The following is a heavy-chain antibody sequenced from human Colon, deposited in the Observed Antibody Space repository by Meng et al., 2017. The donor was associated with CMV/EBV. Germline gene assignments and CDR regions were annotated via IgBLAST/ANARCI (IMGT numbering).Heavy chain of an antibody. Sequence: ASVKVSCKTSGYTFTGHYIHWVRQAPGRGLEWMGWVSPNSGGTNYAQKFQDRVTMTRDTCTNTAHMELSNLGIDDTAVYYCARNRCAYCGGESLDYWGQGTSVTVSS. CDR1: GYTFTGHY. V-gene: IGHV1-2*02. D-gene: IGHD2-21*01. J-gene: IGHJ4*02. CDR2: VSPNSGGT. CDR3: ARNRCAYCGGESLDY.